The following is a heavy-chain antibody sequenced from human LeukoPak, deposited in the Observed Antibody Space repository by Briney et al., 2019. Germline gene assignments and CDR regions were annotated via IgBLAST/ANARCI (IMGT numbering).Heavy chain of an antibody. CDR1: GFTFSSYW. Sequence: GGSLRLSCAASGFTFSSYWMSWVRQAPGKGLEWVANIKLDGSEKYYVDSVKGRFTISRDNAKNSLYLQMNSLRAEDTAVYYCARGFWEWLHRPNYFDYWGQGTPVTVSS. CDR2: IKLDGSEK. CDR3: ARGFWEWLHRPNYFDY. J-gene: IGHJ4*02. D-gene: IGHD3-3*01. V-gene: IGHV3-7*01.